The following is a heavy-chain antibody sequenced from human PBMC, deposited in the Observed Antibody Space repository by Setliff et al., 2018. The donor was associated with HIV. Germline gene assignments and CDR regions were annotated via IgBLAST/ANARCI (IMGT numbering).Heavy chain of an antibody. J-gene: IGHJ4*02. Sequence: SETLSLTCAVSAVSISSGPYYWGWIRQPPGKGLEWIGSVHYSGGTYHNPSLNSRATTSIDTPKNQFSLKLNSVTAADTAVYYCARLSGGMVPNYWGPGTPVTVSS. CDR1: AVSISSGPYY. V-gene: IGHV4-39*01. CDR2: VHYSGGT. D-gene: IGHD3-10*01. CDR3: ARLSGGMVPNY.